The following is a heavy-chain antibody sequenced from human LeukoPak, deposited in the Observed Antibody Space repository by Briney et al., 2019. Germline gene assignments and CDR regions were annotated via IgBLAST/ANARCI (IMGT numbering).Heavy chain of an antibody. J-gene: IGHJ4*02. CDR2: RRYDGSNK. Sequence: GGSLRLSCAASGFTFSSYGMHWVRQAPGKGLEWVAFRRYDGSNKYYADSVKGRFTISRDNSKNTLYLQMNSLRAEDTAVYYCAKEAYYYDSSCYYHFDYWGQGTLVTVSS. CDR3: AKEAYYYDSSCYYHFDY. D-gene: IGHD3-22*01. CDR1: GFTFSSYG. V-gene: IGHV3-30*02.